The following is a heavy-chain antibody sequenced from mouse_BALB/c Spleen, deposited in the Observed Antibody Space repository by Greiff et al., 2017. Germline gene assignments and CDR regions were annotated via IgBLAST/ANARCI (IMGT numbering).Heavy chain of an antibody. V-gene: IGHV1-9*01. J-gene: IGHJ4*01. D-gene: IGHD1-1*01. CDR1: DYTFSSYW. Sequence: QVQLQQSGAELMKPGASVKISCKATDYTFSSYWIEWVKQRPGHGLEWIGEILPGSGSTNYNEKFKGKATFTADTSSTTAYMQLNSRTSDDSAVYYCSRKGTTPQTLYAMDYWGQGTSVTVSS. CDR3: SRKGTTPQTLYAMDY. CDR2: ILPGSGST.